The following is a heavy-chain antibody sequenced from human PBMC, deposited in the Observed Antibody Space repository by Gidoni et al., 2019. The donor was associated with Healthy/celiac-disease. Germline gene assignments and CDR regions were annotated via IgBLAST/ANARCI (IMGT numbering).Heavy chain of an antibody. Sequence: QVQLPESSPGLVKPSETRSLTCAVSGYSISSGYDWGWIRQPPGKGLEWIGSISHSGSTYYNPSLKSRVTISLDTSKNQFSLKLSAVTAADTAVYYCARVIVGALYFDYWGQGILVTVSS. J-gene: IGHJ4*02. CDR3: ARVIVGALYFDY. CDR1: GYSISSGYD. D-gene: IGHD1-26*01. CDR2: ISHSGST. V-gene: IGHV4-38-2*01.